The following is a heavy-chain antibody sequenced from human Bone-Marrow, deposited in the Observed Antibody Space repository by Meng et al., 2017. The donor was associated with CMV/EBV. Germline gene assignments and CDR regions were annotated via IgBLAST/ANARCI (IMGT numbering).Heavy chain of an antibody. CDR1: AFTVSNNY. J-gene: IGHJ4*02. CDR3: ARDQYSSGWYGDFDY. CDR2: IYSGGST. Sequence: GGSLRLSCAASAFTVSNNYMSWVRQAPGKGLEWVSVIYSGGSTYYADSVKGRFTISRDNSKNTLYLQMNSLRAEDTAVYYCARDQYSSGWYGDFDYWGQETLVTVSS. D-gene: IGHD6-19*01. V-gene: IGHV3-53*05.